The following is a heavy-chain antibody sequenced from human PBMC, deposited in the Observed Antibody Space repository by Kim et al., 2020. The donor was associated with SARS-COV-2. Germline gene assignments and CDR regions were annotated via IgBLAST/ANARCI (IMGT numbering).Heavy chain of an antibody. V-gene: IGHV3-23*01. CDR1: GFTFSSYA. CDR2: ISGSGGST. D-gene: IGHD2-15*01. J-gene: IGHJ4*02. Sequence: GGSLRLSCAASGFTFSSYAMSWVRQAPGKGLEWVSAISGSGGSTYYADSVKGRFTISRDNSKNTLYLQMNSLRAEDTAVYYCAKDPHYCSGGSCYGGIDYWGQGPLVTVSS. CDR3: AKDPHYCSGGSCYGGIDY.